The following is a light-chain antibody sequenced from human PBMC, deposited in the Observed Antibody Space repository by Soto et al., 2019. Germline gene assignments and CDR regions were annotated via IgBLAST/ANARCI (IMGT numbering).Light chain of an antibody. V-gene: IGKV3-11*01. CDR3: QQRRNWPIT. J-gene: IGKJ5*01. CDR2: DAS. Sequence: EIVLTQSPATLSLSPGERATLSCRGSQGVSSHLAWYQHKPGQAPRLLIYDASSGATGVPARFSGSGSGPDFTLTISSLESEDVAVYYCQQRRNWPITFGQGTRLEIK. CDR1: QGVSSH.